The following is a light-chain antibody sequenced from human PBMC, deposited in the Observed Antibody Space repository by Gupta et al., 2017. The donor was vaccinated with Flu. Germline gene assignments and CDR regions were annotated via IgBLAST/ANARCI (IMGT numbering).Light chain of an antibody. CDR3: QAWDAVADLVI. CDR2: EDS. Sequence: GGPIVCRKRVHWYHQKPGQAPVLVVYEDSSRPSVIPERISASKSGNTASLTIYNVEVWDYADYYCQAWDAVADLVIFGGGTKLTVL. CDR1: IVCRKR. V-gene: IGLV3-21*02. J-gene: IGLJ2*01.